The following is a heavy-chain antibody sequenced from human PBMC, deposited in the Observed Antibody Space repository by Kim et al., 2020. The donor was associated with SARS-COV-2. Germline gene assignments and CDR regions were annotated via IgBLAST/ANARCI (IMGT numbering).Heavy chain of an antibody. V-gene: IGHV3-33*01. D-gene: IGHD3-9*01. CDR2: IWYDGSNK. CDR1: GFIFSDYG. Sequence: GGSLRLSCAASGFIFSDYGMHWVRQAPGKGLEWVAVIWYDGSNKYYVDSVKGRFTITRDNSKNTVYLQMNSLRAEDSGVYHCASDDTATGLVFAYWGLGT. CDR3: ASDDTATGLVFAY. J-gene: IGHJ4*02.